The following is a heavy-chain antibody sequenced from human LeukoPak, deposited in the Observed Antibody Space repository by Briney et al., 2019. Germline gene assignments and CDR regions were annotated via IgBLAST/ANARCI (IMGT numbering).Heavy chain of an antibody. V-gene: IGHV3-64D*06. CDR3: VKSLYSSSWYGDAFDI. J-gene: IGHJ3*02. D-gene: IGHD6-13*01. CDR2: ISSNGGST. CDR1: GFTFSSYA. Sequence: GGSLRLSCAASGFTFSSYAMHWVRQAPGKGLEYVSAISSNGGSTYYADSVKGRFTISRDNSKNTLYLQMSSLRAEDTAAYYCVKSLYSSSWYGDAFDIWGQGTMVTVSS.